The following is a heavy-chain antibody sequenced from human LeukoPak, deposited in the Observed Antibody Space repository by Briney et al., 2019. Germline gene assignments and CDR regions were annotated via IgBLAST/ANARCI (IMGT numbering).Heavy chain of an antibody. Sequence: SETLSLTCAVYGGSFSGYYWSWIRQPPGKGLEWIGEINHSGSTNYNPSLKSRVTISVDTSKNQFSLKLSSVTAADTAVYYCARGRSYYYGMDVWAKGPRSPSP. CDR2: INHSGST. CDR1: GGSFSGYY. V-gene: IGHV4-34*01. D-gene: IGHD3-10*01. J-gene: IGHJ6*02. CDR3: ARGRSYYYGMDV.